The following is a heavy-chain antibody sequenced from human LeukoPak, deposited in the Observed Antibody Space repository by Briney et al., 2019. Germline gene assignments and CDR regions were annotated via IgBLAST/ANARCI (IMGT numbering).Heavy chain of an antibody. V-gene: IGHV5-51*01. CDR1: GYSFTTYW. J-gene: IGHJ3*01. CDR2: IYPGDSDT. Sequence: GESLKISCKTSGYSFTTYWVGWVRQMPGKGLEWMGIIYPGDSDTRYSPSFQGQVTISADKSISTAYLQWSSLKASDTAMYYCARPPRIVGPTTDAFDFWGQGTMVTVSS. CDR3: ARPPRIVGPTTDAFDF. D-gene: IGHD1-26*01.